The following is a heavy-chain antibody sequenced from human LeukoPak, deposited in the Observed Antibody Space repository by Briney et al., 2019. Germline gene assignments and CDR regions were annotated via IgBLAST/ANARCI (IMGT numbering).Heavy chain of an antibody. Sequence: PSETLSLTCAVYGGSFSDYSWSWIRQPPGKGLEWIGQINHSGSTNYNPSLKSPFTISVDTSKNHFSLNLDSVTAADTAMYYCARGRYFAYWSQGTLVTVSS. V-gene: IGHV4-34*01. CDR1: GGSFSDYS. J-gene: IGHJ4*02. CDR3: ARGRYFAY. CDR2: INHSGST.